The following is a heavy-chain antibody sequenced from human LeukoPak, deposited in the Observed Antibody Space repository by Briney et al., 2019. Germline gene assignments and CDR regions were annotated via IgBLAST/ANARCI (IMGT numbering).Heavy chain of an antibody. D-gene: IGHD3-22*01. CDR2: INPNSGGT. J-gene: IGHJ6*03. Sequence: ASVKVSCKASGYTFTGYYMHWVRQAPGQGLEWMGWINPNSGGTNYAQKFQGRVTMTRDTSISTAYMELSRLRSDDTAVYYCARDPLYYYDSSGYGPSREYYYYYMDVWGKGTTVTIS. CDR1: GYTFTGYY. V-gene: IGHV1-2*02. CDR3: ARDPLYYYDSSGYGPSREYYYYYMDV.